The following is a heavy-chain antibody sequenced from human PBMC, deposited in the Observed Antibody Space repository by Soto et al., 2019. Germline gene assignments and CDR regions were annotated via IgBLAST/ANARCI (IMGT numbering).Heavy chain of an antibody. CDR3: XXXXXXLQFGGNYYYAMDV. J-gene: IGHJ6*02. D-gene: IGHD1-1*01. CDR1: GGTFGNSA. Sequence: QVQLVQSGAEVKKPGSSVTVSCKASGGTFGNSAISWVRQAPGQGLEWMGGIIPIFPTPDYAQKFQGRVTXXXXXXXXXXXXXXXXXXXXXXXXXXXXXXXXXLQFGGNYYYAMDVWGQGTTVTVSS. CDR2: IIPIFPTP. V-gene: IGHV1-69*05.